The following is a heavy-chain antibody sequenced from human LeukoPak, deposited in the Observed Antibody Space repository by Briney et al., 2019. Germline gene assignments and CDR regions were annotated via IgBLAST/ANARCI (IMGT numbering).Heavy chain of an antibody. Sequence: PGGSLRLSCAASGFTFSTYSMNWVRQAPGKGLEWVANIKEDGSEIYYVASVKGRFTISRDNAKNSLYLQMNSLRAEDTAVYYCAREKAERPSVHAFDIWGQGTMVTVSS. J-gene: IGHJ3*02. D-gene: IGHD6-25*01. V-gene: IGHV3-7*01. CDR2: IKEDGSEI. CDR1: GFTFSTYS. CDR3: AREKAERPSVHAFDI.